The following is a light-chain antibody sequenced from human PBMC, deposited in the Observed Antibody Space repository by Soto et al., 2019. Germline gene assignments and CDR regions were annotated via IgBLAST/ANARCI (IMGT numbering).Light chain of an antibody. Sequence: EIVLTQSPGTLSLSPGERATLSCRASQSVCSTYLSWYQQQPGQPPRLLIYGASTRAAGIPDRFSGSGSGTDFTLTISRLEPEDLAVYYYQQYGSTPLWTFGQGTTVEIK. V-gene: IGKV3-20*01. CDR3: QQYGSTPLWT. CDR1: QSVCSTY. J-gene: IGKJ1*01. CDR2: GAS.